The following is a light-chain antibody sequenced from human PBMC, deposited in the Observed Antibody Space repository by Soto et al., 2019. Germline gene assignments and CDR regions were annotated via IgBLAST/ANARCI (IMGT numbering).Light chain of an antibody. CDR2: AAS. Sequence: DIQRTQSPSTLSASVGATVTVPCRASQSVSGWLAWYQQKPGKAPKILIYAASTLQSGVPSRFIGSGSGTDFTLTISCLLSEDFATYYCQQYYSYPRTFGGGTKVDIK. CDR1: QSVSGW. CDR3: QQYYSYPRT. J-gene: IGKJ4*01. V-gene: IGKV1-5*01.